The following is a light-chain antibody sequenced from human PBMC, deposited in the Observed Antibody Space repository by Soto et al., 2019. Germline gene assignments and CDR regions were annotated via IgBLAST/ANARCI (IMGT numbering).Light chain of an antibody. CDR2: VAS. CDR1: QSISSL. V-gene: IGKV1-5*03. J-gene: IGKJ4*01. Sequence: DIQMAQSPSTLSASLGDRVTITSRASQSISSLLGWYQQKPGKAPKLLINVASTLKSGVPSRFSGSGSGTEFTLTISSLQPEDFATYYCQHYNSYPDAFGEGTNVDIK. CDR3: QHYNSYPDA.